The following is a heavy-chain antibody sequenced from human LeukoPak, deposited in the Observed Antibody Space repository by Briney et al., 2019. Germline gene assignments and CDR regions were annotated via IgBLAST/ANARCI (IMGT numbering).Heavy chain of an antibody. CDR3: ARSLYCSSTSCRYNWFDP. CDR2: ISAYNGNT. V-gene: IGHV1-18*01. J-gene: IGHJ5*02. D-gene: IGHD2-2*01. Sequence: ASVKVSCKASGYTFTSYGISWVRQAPGQGLEWMGWISAYNGNTNYAQKLQGRVTMTTDTFTSTAYMELRSLRSDDTAVYYCARSLYCSSTSCRYNWFDPWGQGTLVTVSS. CDR1: GYTFTSYG.